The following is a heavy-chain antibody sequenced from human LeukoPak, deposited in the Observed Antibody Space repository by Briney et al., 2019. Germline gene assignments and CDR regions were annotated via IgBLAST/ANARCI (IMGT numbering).Heavy chain of an antibody. J-gene: IGHJ5*02. V-gene: IGHV4-34*01. Sequence: SETLSLTCAVYGGSFSGYYWSWIRQPPGKGLEWIGEINHSRSTNYNPSLKSRVTISVDTSKNQFSLKLSSVTAADTAVYYCARVSVPAARNNWFDPWGQGTLVTVSP. D-gene: IGHD2-2*01. CDR1: GGSFSGYY. CDR3: ARVSVPAARNNWFDP. CDR2: INHSRST.